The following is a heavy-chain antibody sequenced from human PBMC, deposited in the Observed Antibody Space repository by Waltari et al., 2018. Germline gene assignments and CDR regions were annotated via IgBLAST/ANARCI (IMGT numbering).Heavy chain of an antibody. CDR1: GYTFTSYG. V-gene: IGHV1-3*01. Sequence: QVQLVQSGAEVKKPGASVKVSCMTSGYTFTSYGMHGVRQAPGHRLEWMGWINADNGDTQHSPKFQIRVTFTRDTFASTVYMELSSLTSEDTAVYYCARGLHHTAWIVDYWGQGTLVTVSS. J-gene: IGHJ4*02. CDR2: INADNGDT. CDR3: ARGLHHTAWIVDY. D-gene: IGHD1-1*01.